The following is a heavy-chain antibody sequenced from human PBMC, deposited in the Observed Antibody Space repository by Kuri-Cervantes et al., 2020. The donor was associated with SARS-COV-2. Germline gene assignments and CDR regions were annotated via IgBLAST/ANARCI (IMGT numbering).Heavy chain of an antibody. D-gene: IGHD3-10*01. Sequence: GGSLRLSCTASTLTFSDYAMSWVRQAPGKGLEWVSAISGSSDYTYYAESVDYAESVEGRFTISRDISKKTLYLQMHRLRAEDTAVYYCAKRFVVPTNGTDYFDYRGQGTLVTVSS. CDR3: AKRFVVPTNGTDYFDY. J-gene: IGHJ4*02. CDR2: ISGSSDYT. CDR1: TLTFSDYA. V-gene: IGHV3-23*01.